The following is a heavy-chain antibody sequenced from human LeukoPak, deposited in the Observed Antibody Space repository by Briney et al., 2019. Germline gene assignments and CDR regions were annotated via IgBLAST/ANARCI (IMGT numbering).Heavy chain of an antibody. CDR2: ISYDGSNK. CDR1: GFTFSSYG. D-gene: IGHD3-10*01. CDR3: ARERDLTAVRGVTRWWLYYYGMDV. Sequence: PGGSLRLSCAASGFTFSSYGMHWVRQAPGKGLEWVAVISYDGSNKYYADSVKGRFTISRDNSKNTLYLQMNSLRAEDTAVYYCARERDLTAVRGVTRWWLYYYGMDVWGQGTTVTVSS. V-gene: IGHV3-30*03. J-gene: IGHJ6*02.